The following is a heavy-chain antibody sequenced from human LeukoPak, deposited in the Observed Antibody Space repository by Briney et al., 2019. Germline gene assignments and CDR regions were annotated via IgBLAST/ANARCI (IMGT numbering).Heavy chain of an antibody. V-gene: IGHV3-64*01. Sequence: GGSLRLSCAASGFTFSSYAMHWVRQAPGKGLEYVSAISSNGGSTYYANSVKGRFTISRDNSKNTLYLQMGSLRAEDMAVYYCARDHGSGYLVGDYFFDYWGQGTLVTVSS. CDR3: ARDHGSGYLVGDYFFDY. CDR1: GFTFSSYA. J-gene: IGHJ4*02. CDR2: ISSNGGST. D-gene: IGHD3-22*01.